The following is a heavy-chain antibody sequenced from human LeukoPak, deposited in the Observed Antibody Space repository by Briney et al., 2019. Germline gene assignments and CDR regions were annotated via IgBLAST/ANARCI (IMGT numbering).Heavy chain of an antibody. D-gene: IGHD1-26*01. CDR3: ARVGGSGPYCYYYYMDV. CDR1: GGTFSSYA. V-gene: IGHV1-69*06. Sequence: SVKVSCKASGGTFSSYAISWVRQAPGQGLEWMGGIIPIFGTANYAQKFQGRVTITADKSTSTAYMELSSLRSEDTAVYYCARVGGSGPYCYYYYMDVWGKGTTVTVSS. CDR2: IIPIFGTA. J-gene: IGHJ6*03.